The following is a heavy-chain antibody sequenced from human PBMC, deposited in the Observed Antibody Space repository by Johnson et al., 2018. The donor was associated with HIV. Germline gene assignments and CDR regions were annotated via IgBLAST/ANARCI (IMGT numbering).Heavy chain of an antibody. CDR2: ISYDGSNK. CDR3: AREGGALDAFDI. Sequence: QVQLVESGGGVVQPGRSLRLSCAASGFTFSSYAMHWVRQTPGKGLEWVAIISYDGSNKYYADSVKGRFTISRDNSKNTLYLQMNRLRAEDTAVYYCAREGGALDAFDIWGQGTMVTVSS. V-gene: IGHV3-30-3*01. CDR1: GFTFSSYA. D-gene: IGHD1-26*01. J-gene: IGHJ3*02.